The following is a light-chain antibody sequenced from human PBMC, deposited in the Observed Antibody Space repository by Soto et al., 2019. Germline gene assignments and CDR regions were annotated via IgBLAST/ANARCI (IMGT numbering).Light chain of an antibody. CDR1: QSVSTS. CDR2: GAS. CDR3: QQYNDWRRT. Sequence: EIVLTQSPATLSASPGERATLSCRASQSVSTSLAWYQQKPGQAPRLLIYGASTRATGIPARFSGSGSGTEFTLTISSLQSEDFAVYYCQQYNDWRRTFGQGTKVEIK. V-gene: IGKV3-15*01. J-gene: IGKJ1*01.